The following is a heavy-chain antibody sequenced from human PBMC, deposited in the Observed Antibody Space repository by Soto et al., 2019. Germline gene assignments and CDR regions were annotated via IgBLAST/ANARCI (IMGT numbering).Heavy chain of an antibody. CDR1: AYSFGTFY. V-gene: IGHV4-59*01. CDR2: IYSSGLT. CDR3: ARWSDGYTFFFDS. D-gene: IGHD5-18*01. J-gene: IGHJ4*02. Sequence: SETLSLTCTVSAYSFGTFYWSWIRQSPGRGLEWIGYIYSSGLTKYNPSFESRVTMSVDTSKKQISPNLNSVTAADTAVYYCARWSDGYTFFFDSWGQGTLVTVSS.